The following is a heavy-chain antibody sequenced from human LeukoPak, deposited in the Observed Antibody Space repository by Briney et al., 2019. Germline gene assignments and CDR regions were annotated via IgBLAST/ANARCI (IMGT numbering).Heavy chain of an antibody. CDR1: GGTFSSYA. D-gene: IGHD2-15*01. CDR3: TSRNKSVVAATRFDY. V-gene: IGHV1-69*06. Sequence: GASVKVSCKASGGTFSSYAISWVRQAPGQGLEWMGGIIPIFGTANYAQKFQGRVTITADKSTSTAYMELSSLRSEDTAVYYRTSRNKSVVAATRFDYWGQGTLVTVSS. CDR2: IIPIFGTA. J-gene: IGHJ4*02.